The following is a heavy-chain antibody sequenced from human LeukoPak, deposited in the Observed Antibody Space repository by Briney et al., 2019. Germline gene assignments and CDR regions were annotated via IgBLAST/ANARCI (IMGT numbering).Heavy chain of an antibody. CDR3: ARATTAHPMFDP. Sequence: GASVKVSCKASGYTFTSYAMHWVRQAPGQRLEWMGWINAGNGNTKYSQKFQGRVTITTDESTSTAYMELSSLRSEDTAVYYCARATTAHPMFDPRGQGTLVTVSS. J-gene: IGHJ5*02. V-gene: IGHV1-3*01. D-gene: IGHD4-17*01. CDR1: GYTFTSYA. CDR2: INAGNGNT.